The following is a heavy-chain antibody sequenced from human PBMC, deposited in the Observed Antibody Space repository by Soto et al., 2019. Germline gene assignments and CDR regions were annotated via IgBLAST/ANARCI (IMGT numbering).Heavy chain of an antibody. CDR2: IIPIFGTA. D-gene: IGHD5-12*01. Sequence: ASVKVSCKASGGTFSSYAISWVRQAPGQGLEWMGGIIPIFGTANYAQKFQGRVAITADESTSTAYMELSSLRSEDTAVYYCARSGTNVDIVATAYYFDYWGQGTLVTVSS. CDR1: GGTFSSYA. CDR3: ARSGTNVDIVATAYYFDY. V-gene: IGHV1-69*13. J-gene: IGHJ4*02.